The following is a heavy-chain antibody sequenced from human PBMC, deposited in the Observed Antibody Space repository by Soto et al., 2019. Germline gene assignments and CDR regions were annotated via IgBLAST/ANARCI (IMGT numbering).Heavy chain of an antibody. CDR3: ATAARPNYYYGMDV. CDR1: GFTFSSYA. V-gene: IGHV3-23*01. Sequence: GGSLRLSCAASGFTFSSYAMSWVRQAPGKGLERVSAISGSGGSTYYADSVKGRFTISRDNSKNTLYLQMNSLRAEDTAVYYCATAARPNYYYGMDVWGQGTTVTVSS. D-gene: IGHD6-6*01. J-gene: IGHJ6*02. CDR2: ISGSGGST.